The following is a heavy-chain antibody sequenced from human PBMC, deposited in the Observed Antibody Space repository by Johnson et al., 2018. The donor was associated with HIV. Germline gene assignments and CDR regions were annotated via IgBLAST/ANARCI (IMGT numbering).Heavy chain of an antibody. CDR1: GFTFSSYG. V-gene: IGHV3-20*04. D-gene: IGHD6-19*01. CDR3: ARRGGSGWSAFDI. CDR2: INWNGDSP. J-gene: IGHJ3*02. Sequence: MQLVESGGGVVQPGRSLRLSCAASGFTFSSYGMNWVRQAPGKGLEWVSGINWNGDSPGYADSVKGRFTISRDNAKNSLYLQMNSLRAEDTALYYCARRGGSGWSAFDIWGQGTIVTVSS.